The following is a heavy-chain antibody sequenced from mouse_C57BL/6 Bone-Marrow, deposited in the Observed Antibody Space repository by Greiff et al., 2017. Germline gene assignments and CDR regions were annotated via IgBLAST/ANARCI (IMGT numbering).Heavy chain of an antibody. Sequence: QVQLQQPGAELVRPGSSVKLSCKASGYTFTSYWMDWVKQRPGQGLEWIGNIYPSDSETHYNQKFKDKATLTVDKSSSTAYRQLSSLTSEDSAVYYGARSYWDEDYWGQGTTLTVSA. J-gene: IGHJ2*01. CDR2: IYPSDSET. CDR1: GYTFTSYW. D-gene: IGHD4-1*01. CDR3: ARSYWDEDY. V-gene: IGHV1-61*01.